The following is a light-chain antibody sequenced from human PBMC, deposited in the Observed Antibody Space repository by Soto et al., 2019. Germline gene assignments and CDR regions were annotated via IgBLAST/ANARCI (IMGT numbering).Light chain of an antibody. CDR2: AAF. V-gene: IGKV1-27*01. J-gene: IGKJ3*01. Sequence: DIQMTQSPTSLSSSVGDRVTITCRSSQGIRNYVAWDQQIPGNAPKLLIYAAFTLQSGVPSRFSGSGSGTDFTLTINGLQPEDVATYSCQKYSSVPVFGPGTKVEIK. CDR1: QGIRNY. CDR3: QKYSSVPV.